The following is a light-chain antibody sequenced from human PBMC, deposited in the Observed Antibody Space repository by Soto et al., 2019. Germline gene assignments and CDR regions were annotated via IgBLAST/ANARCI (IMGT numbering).Light chain of an antibody. CDR3: QSYDSNLSEV. Sequence: SVLTRPPSVPGAPGQTVTISCTGSCSNIGAGYGVQWYQQLPGTAPRLLIYGSDDRPSGVPDRFSASVSGNSASLAITGLQTEDEAVYYCQSYDSNLSEVFGPGTKVTVL. CDR1: CSNIGAGYG. J-gene: IGLJ1*01. V-gene: IGLV1-40*01. CDR2: GSD.